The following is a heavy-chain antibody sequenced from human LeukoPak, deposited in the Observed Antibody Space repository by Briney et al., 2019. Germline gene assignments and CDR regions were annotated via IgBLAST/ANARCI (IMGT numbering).Heavy chain of an antibody. D-gene: IGHD7-27*01. CDR2: IKQDGSEK. CDR1: GFTFDSNS. V-gene: IGHV3-7*01. J-gene: IGHJ4*02. Sequence: GGSLRLSCAASGFTFDSNSMSWVRQAPGKGLEWVANIKQDGSEKYYVDSVKGRFTISRDNAKNSLYLQMNSLRAEDTAVYYCAKNWGSLDYWGQGTLVTVSS. CDR3: AKNWGSLDY.